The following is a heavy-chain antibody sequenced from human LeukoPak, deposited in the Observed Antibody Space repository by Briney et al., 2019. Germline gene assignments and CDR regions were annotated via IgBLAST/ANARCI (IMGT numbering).Heavy chain of an antibody. J-gene: IGHJ3*02. CDR2: INHSGST. V-gene: IGHV4-34*01. CDR1: GDSISGYY. D-gene: IGHD5-12*01. Sequence: SETLSLTCTVSGDSISGYYWSWIRQPPGKGLEWIGEINHSGSTNYNPSLKSRVTISVDTSKNQFSLKLSSVTAADTAVYYCARRGRGYSGYDRRTAFDIWGQGTMVTVSS. CDR3: ARRGRGYSGYDRRTAFDI.